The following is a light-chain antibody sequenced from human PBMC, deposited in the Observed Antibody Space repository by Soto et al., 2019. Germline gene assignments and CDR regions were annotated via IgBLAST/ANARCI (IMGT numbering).Light chain of an antibody. Sequence: QSALTQPASVSGSPGQSITISCTGTSSDVGGYSYVSWYQQHPGKAPKLMIYEVSNRPSGVSNRFSGSKSGNTASLTISGLKAEDEADYYCSSYAGSTTLLFGGGTKVTVL. J-gene: IGLJ3*02. CDR1: SSDVGGYSY. CDR2: EVS. CDR3: SSYAGSTTLL. V-gene: IGLV2-14*01.